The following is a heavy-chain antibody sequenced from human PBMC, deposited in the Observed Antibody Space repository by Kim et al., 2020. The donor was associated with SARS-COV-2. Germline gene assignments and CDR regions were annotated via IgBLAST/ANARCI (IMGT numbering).Heavy chain of an antibody. D-gene: IGHD1-26*01. CDR3: ARVGWDAMDV. Sequence: GRTNFAPMFQGRVTVTTDTSTNTVNMGLTSLRYEDTAVYYCARVGWDAMDVWGQGTTVSVSS. J-gene: IGHJ6*02. CDR2: GRT. V-gene: IGHV1-46*01.